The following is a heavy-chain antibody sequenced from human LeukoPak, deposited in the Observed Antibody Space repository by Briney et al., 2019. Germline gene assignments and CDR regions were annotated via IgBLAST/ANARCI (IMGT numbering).Heavy chain of an antibody. Sequence: GESLKISCKGSGYSFTNYWIGWVRQMPGKGLEWMGIIYPGDSDTRYSPSFQGQVTISADKSISTAYLQWSSLKASDTAMYYCARPTTVVTLGFDYWGQGTLVTVSS. CDR3: ARPTTVVTLGFDY. V-gene: IGHV5-51*01. J-gene: IGHJ4*02. CDR2: IYPGDSDT. CDR1: GYSFTNYW. D-gene: IGHD4-23*01.